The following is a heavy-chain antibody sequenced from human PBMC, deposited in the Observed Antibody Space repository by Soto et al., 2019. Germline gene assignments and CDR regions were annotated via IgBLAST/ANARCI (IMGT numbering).Heavy chain of an antibody. CDR3: TRLGDAVSNYYYFGMDV. Sequence: PGGSLRLSCAASGFTFSGSAMHWVRQASGKGLEWVGRIRSKANSYATAYAASVKGRFTISRDDSKNTAYLQMNSLKTEDTAVYYCTRLGDAVSNYYYFGMDVWGQGTTVTVSS. CDR2: IRSKANSYAT. J-gene: IGHJ6*02. V-gene: IGHV3-73*01. CDR1: GFTFSGSA.